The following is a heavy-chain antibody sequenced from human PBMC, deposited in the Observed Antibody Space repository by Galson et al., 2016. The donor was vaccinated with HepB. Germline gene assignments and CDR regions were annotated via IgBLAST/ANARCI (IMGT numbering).Heavy chain of an antibody. D-gene: IGHD2-15*01. CDR1: GYTFTFNY. V-gene: IGHV1-46*01. CDR2: INPSGGVI. J-gene: IGHJ3*02. Sequence: SVKVSCKASGYTFTFNYIHWVRQAPGQGLEWMGIINPSGGVINYAQKFQGRVTMTRDTSTSTVYMVLSSLRSEDTAVYYCARWASVGSGGAFDIWGQGTVVTVSS. CDR3: ARWASVGSGGAFDI.